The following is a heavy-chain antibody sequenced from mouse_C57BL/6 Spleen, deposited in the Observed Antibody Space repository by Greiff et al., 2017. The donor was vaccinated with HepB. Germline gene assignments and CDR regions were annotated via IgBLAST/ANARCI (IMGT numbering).Heavy chain of an antibody. D-gene: IGHD1-1*01. CDR1: GYTFTSYW. V-gene: IGHV1-61*01. J-gene: IGHJ2*01. CDR2: IYPSDSET. CDR3: NYYGSSYEGSFDY. Sequence: VQLQQPGAELVRPGSSVKLSCKASGYTFTSYWMDWVKQRPGQGLEWIGNIYPSDSETHYNQKFKDKATLTVDKSSSTAYMQLSSLTSEDSDCARSNYYGSSYEGSFDYWGQGTTLTVSS.